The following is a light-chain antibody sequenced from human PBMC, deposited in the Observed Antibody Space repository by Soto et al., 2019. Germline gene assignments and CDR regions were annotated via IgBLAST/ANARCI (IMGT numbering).Light chain of an antibody. Sequence: QSALTQPASLSGSPGQSITISCTGTSSDIGAYDYVSWFQQHPGKAPKLMISEVNNRPSVVSNRFSGSKSGNTAYLTISGLQVEDEAEYFCFSFTTTCTHVFGTGTKVTVL. CDR2: EVN. J-gene: IGLJ1*01. V-gene: IGLV2-14*01. CDR3: FSFTTTCTHV. CDR1: SSDIGAYDY.